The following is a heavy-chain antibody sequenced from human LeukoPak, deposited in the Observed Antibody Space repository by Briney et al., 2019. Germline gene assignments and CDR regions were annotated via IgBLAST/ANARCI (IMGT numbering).Heavy chain of an antibody. CDR3: ARSPIFDNWSDP. D-gene: IGHD3-9*01. V-gene: IGHV6-1*01. CDR1: GDSVSGNSVA. J-gene: IGHJ5*02. CDR2: TYYRSKWYS. Sequence: SQTLSLTCAISGDSVSGNSVAWNWIRQSPSRGLEWLGRTYYRSKWYSDYAVSMKSRITINPDTSKNQFSLQLNSVTPEDTAVYYCARSPIFDNWSDPWGQGTLVTVSS.